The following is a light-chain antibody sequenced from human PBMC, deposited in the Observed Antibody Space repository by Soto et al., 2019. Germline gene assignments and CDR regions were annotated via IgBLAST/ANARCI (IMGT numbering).Light chain of an antibody. J-gene: IGLJ2*01. CDR1: SSDVGGYKS. V-gene: IGLV2-14*03. Sequence: QSVLTQPASVSGSPGQSITISCTGSSSDVGGYKSVSWYQQHPGKAPKLIIYDVSDRPSGVSNRFSGSESGNTASLTISGLQAEDEADYYCSSYSSSSPVVFGGGTQLTVL. CDR3: SSYSSSSPVV. CDR2: DVS.